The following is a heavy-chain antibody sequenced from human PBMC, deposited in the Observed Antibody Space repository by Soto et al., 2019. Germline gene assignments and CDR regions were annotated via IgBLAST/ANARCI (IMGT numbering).Heavy chain of an antibody. CDR2: INGGNGNT. D-gene: IGHD1-26*01. CDR1: GGTFSSYA. CDR3: ARGGGTSPFDY. J-gene: IGHJ4*02. V-gene: IGHV1-3*01. Sequence: ASVKVSCKASGGTFSSYAIHWVRQAPGQRLEWMGWINGGNGNTKYSQNFQGRVTITRDTSASTAYMELSSLRSEDTAVYYCARGGGTSPFDYWGQGTLVTVSA.